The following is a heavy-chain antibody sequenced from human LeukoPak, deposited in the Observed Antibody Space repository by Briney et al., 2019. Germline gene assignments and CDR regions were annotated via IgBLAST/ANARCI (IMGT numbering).Heavy chain of an antibody. D-gene: IGHD2-8*02. Sequence: PGGSLRLSCAGSGLTFSRYTMHWVRQAPGKGLKWVAIISYDGSNKHYADSVKGRFTISRDNSKNTLSLQMNSLRAEDTAVYYCARGIWSYGMDVWGQGTTVTVSS. CDR3: ARGIWSYGMDV. V-gene: IGHV3-30-3*01. CDR2: ISYDGSNK. CDR1: GLTFSRYT. J-gene: IGHJ6*02.